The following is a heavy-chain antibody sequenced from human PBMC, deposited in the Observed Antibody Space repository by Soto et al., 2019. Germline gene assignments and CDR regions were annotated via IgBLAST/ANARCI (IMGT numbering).Heavy chain of an antibody. CDR1: SYSISSGFF. CDR3: ARDTNSLDL. CDR2: IYHTGDT. V-gene: IGHV4-38-2*02. J-gene: IGHJ5*02. Sequence: PSETLSLTCVVSSYSISSGFFWAWIRQPPGKGLEWVGSIYHTGDTHYNPSLRSQVSMSVDTSKNHFSLRLTCLTAADTAVYFCARDTNSLDLWGQGILVTVSS. D-gene: IGHD2-8*01.